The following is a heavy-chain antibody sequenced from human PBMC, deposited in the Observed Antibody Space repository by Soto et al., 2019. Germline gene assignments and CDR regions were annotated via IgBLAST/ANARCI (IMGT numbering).Heavy chain of an antibody. CDR3: ARRWGSSGWYSSVPKRSDYGMDV. CDR1: GYTFTSYA. D-gene: IGHD6-19*01. V-gene: IGHV1-3*01. CDR2: INAGNGNT. Sequence: ASAKVSYQPSGYTFTSYAMHWVRQATGQRLAWMGWINAGNGNTKYSQKFQGRVTITRDTSASTAYMELSSLRSEDTAVYYCARRWGSSGWYSSVPKRSDYGMDVWGQGTTVTVSS. J-gene: IGHJ6*02.